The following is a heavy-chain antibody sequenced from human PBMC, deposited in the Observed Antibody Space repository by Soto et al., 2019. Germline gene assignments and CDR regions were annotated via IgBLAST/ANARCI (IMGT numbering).Heavy chain of an antibody. D-gene: IGHD5-12*01. V-gene: IGHV1-18*01. CDR3: ARGHSEMATPTFDY. Sequence: ASVKVSCKASGYTFTSYGISWVRQAPGQGLEWMGWISAYNGNTNYAQKLQGRVTMTTDTSTSTAYMELRSLRAEDTAVYYCARGHSEMATPTFDYWGQGTLVTVSS. J-gene: IGHJ4*02. CDR1: GYTFTSYG. CDR2: ISAYNGNT.